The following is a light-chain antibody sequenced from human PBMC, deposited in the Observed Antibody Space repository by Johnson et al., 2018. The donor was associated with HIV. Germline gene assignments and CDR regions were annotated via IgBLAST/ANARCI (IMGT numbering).Light chain of an antibody. J-gene: IGLJ1*01. Sequence: QSVLTQPPSVSAAPGQKVTISCSGSSSNIGSNYVSWYQQLPGTAPRLLISANNERPSDIPDRFSGSKSGTSATLGITGLQTGDEADYYCGAWDSSLSVPYVFGTGTKVTVL. V-gene: IGLV1-51*01. CDR1: SSNIGSNY. CDR3: GAWDSSLSVPYV. CDR2: ANN.